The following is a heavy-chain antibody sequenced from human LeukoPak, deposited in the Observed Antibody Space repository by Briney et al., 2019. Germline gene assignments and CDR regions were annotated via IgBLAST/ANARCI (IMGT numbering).Heavy chain of an antibody. CDR3: ARHGDFWSGAFDY. D-gene: IGHD3-3*01. CDR2: IYTGGST. CDR1: GGSISSYY. Sequence: SETLSLTCTVSGGSISSYYWSWIRQPPGKGLEWIGYIYTGGSTNYNPSLKSRVTISVDTSKNQFSLKLSSVTAADTAVYYCARHGDFWSGAFDYWGQGTLVTVSS. J-gene: IGHJ4*02. V-gene: IGHV4-4*09.